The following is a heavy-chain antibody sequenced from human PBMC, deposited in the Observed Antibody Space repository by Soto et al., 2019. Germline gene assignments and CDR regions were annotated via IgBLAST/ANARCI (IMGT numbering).Heavy chain of an antibody. J-gene: IGHJ4*02. Sequence: SVKVSCKASGGTFSSYAISWVRQAPGQGLEWMGGIIPIFGTANYAQKFQGRVTITADESTSTAYMELSSLRSEDTAVYYCARDQANVVVAAYYWGQGTLVTVSS. D-gene: IGHD2-15*01. CDR2: IIPIFGTA. V-gene: IGHV1-69*13. CDR3: ARDQANVVVAAYY. CDR1: GGTFSSYA.